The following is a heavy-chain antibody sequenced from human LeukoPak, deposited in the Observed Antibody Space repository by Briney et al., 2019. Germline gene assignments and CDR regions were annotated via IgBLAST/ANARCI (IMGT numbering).Heavy chain of an antibody. J-gene: IGHJ5*02. CDR3: ARQAEQLDPVDP. V-gene: IGHV5-51*01. D-gene: IGHD6-13*01. Sequence: GESLKISCKGSGYGFTTFWIGWVRQMPGKGLEWMGIIYPGDSDTRYSPSFQGQVTISADKSISTAYLQWSSLKASDTAMYYCARQAEQLDPVDPWGQGTLVTVSS. CDR2: IYPGDSDT. CDR1: GYGFTTFW.